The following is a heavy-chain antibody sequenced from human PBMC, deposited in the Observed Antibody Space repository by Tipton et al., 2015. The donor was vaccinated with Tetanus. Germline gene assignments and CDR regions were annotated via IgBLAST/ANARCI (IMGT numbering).Heavy chain of an antibody. CDR1: GFTFDDYD. CDR3: ARLEEYTYGFDL. V-gene: IGHV3-9*01. J-gene: IGHJ3*01. Sequence: SLRLSCAASGFTFDDYDMHWVRKAPGKGLEWVSGITWTSGSIRYADSVKGRFTISRDNAKNSLYLQMSSLRAEDTAVYYCARLEEYTYGFDLWGQGTMVTVSS. CDR2: ITWTSGSI. D-gene: IGHD1-1*01.